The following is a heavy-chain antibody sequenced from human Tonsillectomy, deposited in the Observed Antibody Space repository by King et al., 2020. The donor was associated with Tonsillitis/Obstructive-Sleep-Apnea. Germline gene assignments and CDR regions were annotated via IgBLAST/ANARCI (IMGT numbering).Heavy chain of an antibody. Sequence: QVQLQESGPGLVRPSQTLSLTCTVSGDSISSGDYYWSWIRQPPGKGLEWIGYIYYNGDAHYNPSLKSRGSMSVETSKNQFSLRLSSVTAADTAMYYCARGAKVAAVPKVFDYWGRGALVAVSS. J-gene: IGHJ4*02. CDR1: GDSISSGDYY. D-gene: IGHD5-12*01. V-gene: IGHV4-30-4*01. CDR3: ARGAKVAAVPKVFDY. CDR2: IYYNGDA.